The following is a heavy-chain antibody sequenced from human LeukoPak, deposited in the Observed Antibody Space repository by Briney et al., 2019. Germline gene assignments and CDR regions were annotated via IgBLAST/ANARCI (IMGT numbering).Heavy chain of an antibody. Sequence: PGGSLRLSCAASGFTFDDYAMHWVRQAPGKGLEWVSLISGDGGSTYYADSVKGRFTISRDNSKNSLYLQMNSLRTEDTALYYCAKDGLVYYYDSGANRVYFDYWGQGTLVTVSS. D-gene: IGHD3-22*01. V-gene: IGHV3-43*02. CDR3: AKDGLVYYYDSGANRVYFDY. CDR2: ISGDGGST. J-gene: IGHJ4*02. CDR1: GFTFDDYA.